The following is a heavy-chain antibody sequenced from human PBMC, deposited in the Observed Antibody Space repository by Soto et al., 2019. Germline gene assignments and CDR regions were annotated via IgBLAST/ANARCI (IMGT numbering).Heavy chain of an antibody. V-gene: IGHV4-31*03. CDR3: ARGLSVTLFDY. CDR1: GGSISSGGYY. D-gene: IGHD4-17*01. Sequence: QVQLQESGPGLVKPSQTLSLTCTVSGGSISSGGYYWTWIRQYPGKGLEWIGYIYYSGSTFYNPSIKSRVSIPVDTSKNQFSLNLSSVTAADTAVYYCARGLSVTLFDYWGQGTLVTVSS. CDR2: IYYSGST. J-gene: IGHJ4*02.